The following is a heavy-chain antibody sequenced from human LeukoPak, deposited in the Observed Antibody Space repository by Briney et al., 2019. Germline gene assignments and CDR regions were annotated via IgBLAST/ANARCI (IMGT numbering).Heavy chain of an antibody. J-gene: IGHJ4*02. CDR3: AKDESDYYDSSGYHLY. V-gene: IGHV3-30*18. D-gene: IGHD3-22*01. CDR2: ISYDGSNK. CDR1: GFTFSSYG. Sequence: GRSLRLSCAASGFTFSSYGMHWVRQAPGKGLEWVAVISYDGSNKYYADSVKGRFTISRDNSKNTLYLQMDSLRAEDTAVYYCAKDESDYYDSSGYHLYWGQGTLVTVSS.